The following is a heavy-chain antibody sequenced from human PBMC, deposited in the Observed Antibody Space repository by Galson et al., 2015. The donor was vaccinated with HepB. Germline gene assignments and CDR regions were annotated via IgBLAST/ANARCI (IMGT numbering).Heavy chain of an antibody. J-gene: IGHJ3*02. CDR1: GGSFSGYY. D-gene: IGHD2-15*01. CDR3: ARLGYCSGGSCPVAFDI. Sequence: LSLTCAVYGGSFSGYYWSWIRQPPGKGLEWIGEINHSGSTNCNPSLKSRVTISVDTSKNQFSLKLSSVTAADTAVYYCARLGYCSGGSCPVAFDIWGQGTMVTVSS. CDR2: INHSGST. V-gene: IGHV4-34*01.